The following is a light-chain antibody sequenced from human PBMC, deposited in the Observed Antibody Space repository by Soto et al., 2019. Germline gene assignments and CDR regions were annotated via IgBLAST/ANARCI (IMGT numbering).Light chain of an antibody. CDR3: CSYAGSLVV. CDR1: SSDVGGYDY. Sequence: QSALTQPRSVSGSPGQSVTISCTGTSSDVGGYDYVSWYQQHPGKDPKLMIYDVNKRPSGVPDRFSGSKSGNTASLTISGLQAEDEADYYCCSYAGSLVVFGGGTKLTVL. J-gene: IGLJ2*01. CDR2: DVN. V-gene: IGLV2-11*01.